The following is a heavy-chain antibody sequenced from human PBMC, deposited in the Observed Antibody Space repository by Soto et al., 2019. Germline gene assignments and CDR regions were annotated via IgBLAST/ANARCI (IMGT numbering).Heavy chain of an antibody. CDR2: VYYTGST. CDR1: GGSISGSY. J-gene: IGHJ4*02. V-gene: IGHV4-59*01. CDR3: ARSVAVPGAHIDY. Sequence: PSETLSLTCSVSGGSISGSYWSWIRQSPGKGLEWLGYVYYTGSTNYSPSLRSRVSISVDTSKNEFSLRLSSVTAADMAVYFCARSVAVPGAHIDYWGQGTQVTSPQ. D-gene: IGHD6-19*01.